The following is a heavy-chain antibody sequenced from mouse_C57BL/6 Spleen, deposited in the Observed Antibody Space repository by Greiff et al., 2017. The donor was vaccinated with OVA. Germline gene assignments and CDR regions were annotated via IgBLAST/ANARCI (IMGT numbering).Heavy chain of an antibody. J-gene: IGHJ2*01. Sequence: EVMLVESGGDLVKPGGSLKLSCAASGFTFSSYGMSWVRQTPDKRLEWVATISSGGSYTYYPDSVKGRFTISRDNAKNTLYLQMSSLKSEDTAMYYCARHDGNYLDYWGQGTTLTVSS. CDR3: ARHDGNYLDY. V-gene: IGHV5-6*01. D-gene: IGHD2-3*01. CDR2: ISSGGSYT. CDR1: GFTFSSYG.